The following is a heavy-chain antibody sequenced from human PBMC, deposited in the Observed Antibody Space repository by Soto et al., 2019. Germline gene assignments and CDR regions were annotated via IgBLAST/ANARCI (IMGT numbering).Heavy chain of an antibody. D-gene: IGHD1-1*01. Sequence: DVQLVESGGGLMQPGESLRLSCAASGLTVSGKKYVAWVRQAPGKGLEWVSALYDVDGSFYADSVKGRLTTSSDSSTTTVYLQLNCLRPDDTAVYYCATWHEREHAYDVWGQGTTVTVSS. CDR2: LYDVDGS. CDR3: ATWHEREHAYDV. CDR1: GLTVSGKKY. J-gene: IGHJ3*01. V-gene: IGHV3-53*01.